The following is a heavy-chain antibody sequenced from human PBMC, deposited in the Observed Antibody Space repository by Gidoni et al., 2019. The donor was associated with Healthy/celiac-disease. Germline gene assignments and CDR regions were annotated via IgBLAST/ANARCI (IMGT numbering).Heavy chain of an antibody. Sequence: QVQLQESGPGLVKPSETLSLTCTVSGGSISSYYWSWIRQHPGKGLEWIWYIYYSGSTNYNPSLKSRFTISVDTSKNQFSLKLSSVTASETAVYYCARGEPLTVSSPYFDYWGQGTLVTVSS. V-gene: IGHV4-59*01. CDR2: IYYSGST. J-gene: IGHJ4*02. CDR1: GGSISSYY. CDR3: ARGEPLTVSSPYFDY. D-gene: IGHD4-4*01.